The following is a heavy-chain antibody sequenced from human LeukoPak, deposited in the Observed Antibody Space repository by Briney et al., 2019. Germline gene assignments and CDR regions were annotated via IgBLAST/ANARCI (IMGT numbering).Heavy chain of an antibody. Sequence: PGGSLRLSCAASGFTFSSYAMHWVRQAPGKGLEWVAVISYDGSNKYYADSVKGRFTISRDNSKNTLYLQMNSLRAEDTAVYYCARDSAIVVVPAARFDYWGQGTLVTVSS. CDR3: ARDSAIVVVPAARFDY. D-gene: IGHD2-2*01. CDR1: GFTFSSYA. CDR2: ISYDGSNK. V-gene: IGHV3-30-3*01. J-gene: IGHJ4*02.